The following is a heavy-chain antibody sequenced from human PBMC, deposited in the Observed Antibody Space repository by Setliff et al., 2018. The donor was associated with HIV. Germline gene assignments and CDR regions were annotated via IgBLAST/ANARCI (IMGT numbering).Heavy chain of an antibody. Sequence: SSETLSLTCVVSGDSIDNKYYWAWIRQPPGRGLEWIGTIYYSGSTYYNPSLKSRVTISVDTSKNQFSLKLSSVTAADTAVYYCARDLMAPDRYFDYWGQGTLVTVSS. CDR3: ARDLMAPDRYFDY. V-gene: IGHV4-38-2*02. D-gene: IGHD2-8*01. CDR2: IYYSGST. J-gene: IGHJ4*02. CDR1: GDSIDNKYY.